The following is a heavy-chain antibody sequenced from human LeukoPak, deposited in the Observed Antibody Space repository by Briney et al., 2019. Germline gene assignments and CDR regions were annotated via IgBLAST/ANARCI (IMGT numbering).Heavy chain of an antibody. V-gene: IGHV3-20*04. CDR2: INWNGGST. CDR1: GFTFDDYG. J-gene: IGHJ6*03. Sequence: GGSLRLSCAASGFTFDDYGMSWVRQAPGKGLEWVFGINWNGGSTGYADSVKGRFTISRDNAKNSLYLQMNSLRAEDTALYYCARTILVRGENYYYMDVWGKGTTVTVSS. D-gene: IGHD3-10*01. CDR3: ARTILVRGENYYYMDV.